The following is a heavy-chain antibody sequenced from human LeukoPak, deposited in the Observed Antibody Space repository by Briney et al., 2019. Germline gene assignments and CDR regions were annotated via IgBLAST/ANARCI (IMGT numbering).Heavy chain of an antibody. Sequence: SETLSLTCTVSGGSISSGGYYWSWIRQHPGKGLEWIGYIYDSGSTYYNPSLKSRVTISVDTSKNQFSLKLSAVTAADTAVYYCARGRSSDYWGQGTLVTVSS. CDR2: IYDSGST. V-gene: IGHV4-31*03. CDR3: ARGRSSDY. D-gene: IGHD6-6*01. CDR1: GGSISSGGYY. J-gene: IGHJ4*02.